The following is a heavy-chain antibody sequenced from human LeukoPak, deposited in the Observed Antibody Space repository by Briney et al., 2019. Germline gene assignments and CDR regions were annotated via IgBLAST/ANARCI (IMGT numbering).Heavy chain of an antibody. V-gene: IGHV4-39*01. CDR2: IYYSGST. CDR1: GGSISSSSYY. D-gene: IGHD3-3*01. CDR3: ARSAIFGAPYWYFDL. J-gene: IGHJ2*01. Sequence: PSETLSLTCTVSGGSISSSSYYWGWIRQPPGKGLEGIGSIYYSGSTYYNPSLKSRVTISVDTSKNQFSLKLSSVTAADTAVYYCARSAIFGAPYWYFDLWGRGTLVTVSS.